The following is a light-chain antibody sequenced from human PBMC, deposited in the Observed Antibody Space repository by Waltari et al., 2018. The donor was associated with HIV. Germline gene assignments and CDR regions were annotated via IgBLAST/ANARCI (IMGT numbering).Light chain of an antibody. Sequence: QSVLTQPPSVSGAPGQRVTISCTGSTSNIGADYDVHWYQQIPGTAPKLLISGNKYRPSGVPDRFAASKSGTSASLTITGLQAEDEADYFCQSYDITLSASVVFGGGTKLTVL. V-gene: IGLV1-40*01. CDR1: TSNIGADYD. CDR3: QSYDITLSASVV. CDR2: GNK. J-gene: IGLJ2*01.